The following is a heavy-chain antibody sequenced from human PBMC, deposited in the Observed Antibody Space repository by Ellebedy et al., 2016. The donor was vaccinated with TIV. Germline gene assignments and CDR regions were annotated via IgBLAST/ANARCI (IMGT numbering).Heavy chain of an antibody. Sequence: PGGSLRLSCAASGFPFSGYTLSWIRQAPGKGLEWVSTSTFYADSLKGRITVSRDNARNSVYLQMHSLRAEDTAVYYCARDASAWSRDYWGQGTLVIVSS. CDR2: ST. V-gene: IGHV3-69-1*01. CDR3: ARDASAWSRDY. J-gene: IGHJ4*02. D-gene: IGHD6-19*01. CDR1: GFPFSGYT.